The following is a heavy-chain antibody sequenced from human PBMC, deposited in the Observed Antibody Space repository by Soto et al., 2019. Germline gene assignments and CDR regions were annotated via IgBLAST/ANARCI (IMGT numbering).Heavy chain of an antibody. CDR3: GHLETDTEVTPAPPLFDS. Sequence: PSETLSLTCAVSGFSISSDSYWGWMRQSPGKGLEWIGTLSHSGRTFYNPSLKSRVTISADTTKNQFSLSLTSVTAADTAVYYCGHLETDTEVTPAPPLFDSWGQGTLVTISS. CDR2: LSHSGRT. V-gene: IGHV4-38-2*01. D-gene: IGHD2-2*01. J-gene: IGHJ4*02. CDR1: GFSISSDSY.